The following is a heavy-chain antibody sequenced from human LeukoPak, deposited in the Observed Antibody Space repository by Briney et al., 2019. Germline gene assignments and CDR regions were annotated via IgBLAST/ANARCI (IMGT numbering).Heavy chain of an antibody. Sequence: PGRSLRLSCAASGFTFSSYAMHWVRQAPGKGLEWVAFIWYDGSNKDYTDSVKGRFTISRDNAKNRLHLQMNSLRAEDTAVYYCAKDYRGYYDSSACDYWGQGTLVTVSS. D-gene: IGHD3-22*01. J-gene: IGHJ4*02. CDR3: AKDYRGYYDSSACDY. CDR1: GFTFSSYA. V-gene: IGHV3-33*06. CDR2: IWYDGSNK.